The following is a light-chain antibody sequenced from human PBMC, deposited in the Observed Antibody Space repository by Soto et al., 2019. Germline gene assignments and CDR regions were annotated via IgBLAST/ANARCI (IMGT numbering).Light chain of an antibody. V-gene: IGKV1-5*03. J-gene: IGKJ1*01. Sequence: DIQMTQSPSILSASVGDRVTITCRASQSISSWLAWFQQTPGKAPNLLIYKASNLQSGVPSRFSGSGSGTDFTLTITSLQPDDFATYYCQQYHSYPWTFGRGTRVDVK. CDR3: QQYHSYPWT. CDR2: KAS. CDR1: QSISSW.